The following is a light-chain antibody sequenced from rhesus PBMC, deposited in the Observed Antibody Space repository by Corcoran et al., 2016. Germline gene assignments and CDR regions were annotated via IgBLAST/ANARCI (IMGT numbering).Light chain of an antibody. CDR1: QGISNA. Sequence: DIQMSQSPSSLSASVGDKVTITCRASQGISNALAWYQQKQGKAPKLLIYAGSILESGIPSRFSGSRSGTDVTFTISSLQPEDFATYYCQQGYSTPYSFGQGTKVEIK. CDR3: QQGYSTPYS. J-gene: IGKJ2*01. CDR2: AGS. V-gene: IGKV1-33*02.